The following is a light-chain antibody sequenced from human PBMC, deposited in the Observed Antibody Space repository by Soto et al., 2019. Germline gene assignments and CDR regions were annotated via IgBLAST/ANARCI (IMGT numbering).Light chain of an antibody. Sequence: SYELTQPPSVSVAPGQTARITCGGNNIGTESVHWYQQKPGQAPVLVIYYDSDRPSGIPERFSGSNSGNTATLTISRVEAGDEADYFCQVWDTSGDHPYVFGAGTKVTVL. CDR1: NIGTES. J-gene: IGLJ1*01. CDR2: YDS. V-gene: IGLV3-21*04. CDR3: QVWDTSGDHPYV.